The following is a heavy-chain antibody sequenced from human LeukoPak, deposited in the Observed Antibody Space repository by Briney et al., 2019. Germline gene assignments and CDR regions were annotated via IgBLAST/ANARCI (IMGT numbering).Heavy chain of an antibody. J-gene: IGHJ4*02. CDR2: INSDGSST. V-gene: IGHV3-74*01. CDR1: GFTFSSYW. Sequence: PGGSLRLSCAASGFTFSSYWMHWVRQAPGKGLVWVSRINSDGSSTSYADSVKGRFTISRDNAKNTLYLQMNNLRAEDTAVYYCARGLPRTYFDYWGQGTLVTVSS. CDR3: ARGLPRTYFDY. D-gene: IGHD2-8*01.